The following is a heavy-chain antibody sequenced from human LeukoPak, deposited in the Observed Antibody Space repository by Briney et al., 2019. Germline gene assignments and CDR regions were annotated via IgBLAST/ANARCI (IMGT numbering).Heavy chain of an antibody. V-gene: IGHV5-10-1*01. CDR1: GYSFTSYW. J-gene: IGHJ4*02. CDR2: IDPSDSYT. CDR3: ARGDYGSEYYFDH. D-gene: IGHD3-10*01. Sequence: GESLKISCKGSGYSFTSYWISWVRQMPGKGLEWMGRIDPSDSYTNYSPSFQGHVTISADKSISTAYLQWSSLKASDTAMYYCARGDYGSEYYFDHWGQGTLVTVSS.